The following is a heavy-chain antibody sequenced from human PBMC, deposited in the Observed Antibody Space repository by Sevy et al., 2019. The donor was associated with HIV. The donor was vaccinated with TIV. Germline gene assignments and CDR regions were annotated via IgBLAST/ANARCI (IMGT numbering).Heavy chain of an antibody. J-gene: IGHJ4*02. CDR3: AREGARNYYFDY. CDR2: IKQDGSEK. Sequence: GGSLRLSCAASGFTFSGYWMSWVRQAPGKGLEWVANIKQDGSEKYYVDSVKGRFTISRDNAKNSLYLQMNSLRAEDTAVYYCAREGARNYYFDYWGQGTLVTVSS. CDR1: GFTFSGYW. V-gene: IGHV3-7*01. D-gene: IGHD1-7*01.